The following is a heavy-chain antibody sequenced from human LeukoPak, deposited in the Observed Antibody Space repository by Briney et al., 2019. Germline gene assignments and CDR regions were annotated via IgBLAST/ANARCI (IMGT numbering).Heavy chain of an antibody. CDR3: AKDVDSSSWYGSYYFDC. CDR1: GFTVSSNY. Sequence: GSLRLSCAASGFTVSSNYMSWVRQAPGKGLEWVSVMYSGGDTYYADSVKGRFTISRDNAKNSLYLQMNSLRAEDTAVYYCAKDVDSSSWYGSYYFDCWGQGTLVTVSS. J-gene: IGHJ4*02. D-gene: IGHD6-13*01. V-gene: IGHV3-53*01. CDR2: MYSGGDT.